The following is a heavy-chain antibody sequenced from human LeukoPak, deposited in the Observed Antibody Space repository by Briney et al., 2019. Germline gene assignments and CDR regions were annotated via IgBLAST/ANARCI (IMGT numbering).Heavy chain of an antibody. CDR2: INTNTGNP. CDR3: ARGVSSSWLNWFDP. V-gene: IGHV7-4-1*02. J-gene: IGHJ5*02. CDR1: GYTFTSYA. D-gene: IGHD6-13*01. Sequence: ASVEVSCKASGYTFTSYAMNWVRQAPGQGLEWMGWINTNTGNPTYAQGFTGRFVFSLDTSVSTAYLQISSLKAEDTAVYYCARGVSSSWLNWFDPWGQGTLVTVSS.